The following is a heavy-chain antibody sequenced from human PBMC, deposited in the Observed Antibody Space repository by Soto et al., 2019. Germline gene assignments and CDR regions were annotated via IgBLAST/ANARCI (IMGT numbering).Heavy chain of an antibody. J-gene: IGHJ6*03. CDR3: ARVVSTSYYYYYMDV. CDR2: ICSSSSYI. D-gene: IGHD2-2*01. Sequence: EVQLVESGGGLVKPGGSLRLSCAASGFTFSSYSMNWVRQAPGKGLEWVSSICSSSSYIYYADSVKGRFTISRDNAKNSPYLQMNSLRAEDTAVYYCARVVSTSYYYYYMDVWGKGTTVTVSS. V-gene: IGHV3-21*01. CDR1: GFTFSSYS.